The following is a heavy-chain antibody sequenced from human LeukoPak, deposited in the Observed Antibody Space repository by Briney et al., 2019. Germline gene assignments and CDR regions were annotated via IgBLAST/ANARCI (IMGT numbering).Heavy chain of an antibody. CDR3: ARDAGNSGYGMDV. D-gene: IGHD5-12*01. Sequence: GGSLRLPCAASGFTLSSYSMNWVRQAPGKGLEWISHITWSGSAIFYADSVKGRFTISRDSAKNSLYLQMSSLRDEDTAIYYCARDAGNSGYGMDVWGRGTTVTVSS. J-gene: IGHJ6*02. CDR1: GFTLSSYS. CDR2: ITWSGSAI. V-gene: IGHV3-48*02.